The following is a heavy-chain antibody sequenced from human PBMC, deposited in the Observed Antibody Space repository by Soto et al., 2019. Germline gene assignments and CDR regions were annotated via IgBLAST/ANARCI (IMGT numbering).Heavy chain of an antibody. J-gene: IGHJ6*02. Sequence: EVQLLESGGGLVQPGGSLRLSCAASGFTFSSYAMSWVRQAPGKGLEWVSAISGSGGRTYYADSVKGRFTISRENSKNTLYLQMNSLRAEDTAVYYCAKTQIRRWGLHYGMDVWGQGTTVTVSS. V-gene: IGHV3-23*01. CDR1: GFTFSSYA. CDR2: ISGSGGRT. CDR3: AKTQIRRWGLHYGMDV. D-gene: IGHD7-27*01.